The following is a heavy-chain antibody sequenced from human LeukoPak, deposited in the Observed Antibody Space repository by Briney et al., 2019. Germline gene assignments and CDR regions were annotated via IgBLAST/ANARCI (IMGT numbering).Heavy chain of an antibody. V-gene: IGHV1-69*02. CDR3: ARLYSGSYYDYYGMDV. Sequence: ASVKVSCKASGGIFSSYTISWVRQAPGQGLEWMGRIIPILGIANYAQKFQGRVTITADKSTSTAYMELSSLRPEDTAVYYCARLYSGSYYDYYGMDVWGQGTTVTVSS. J-gene: IGHJ6*02. CDR2: IIPILGIA. D-gene: IGHD1-26*01. CDR1: GGIFSSYT.